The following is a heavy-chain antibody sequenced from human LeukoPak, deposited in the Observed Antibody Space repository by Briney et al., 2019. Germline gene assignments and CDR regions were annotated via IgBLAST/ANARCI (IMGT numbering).Heavy chain of an antibody. CDR2: IRSKAYGGTT. Sequence: PGGSLRLSCTASGFTFGDYAMSWFRQAPGKGLEWVGFIRSKAYGGTTEYAASVKGRFTIPRDDSKSIAYLQMNSLKTEDTAVYYCTRVGLGYDSSGYYYGSLYYFDYWGQGTLVTVSS. CDR3: TRVGLGYDSSGYYYGSLYYFDY. J-gene: IGHJ4*02. D-gene: IGHD3-22*01. CDR1: GFTFGDYA. V-gene: IGHV3-49*03.